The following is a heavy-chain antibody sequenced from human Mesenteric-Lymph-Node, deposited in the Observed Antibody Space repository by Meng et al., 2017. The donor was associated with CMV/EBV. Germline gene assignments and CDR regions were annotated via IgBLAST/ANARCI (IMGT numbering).Heavy chain of an antibody. J-gene: IGHJ6*02. CDR2: IKEDGSAK. V-gene: IGHV3-7*01. CDR1: GFTFNIHW. Sequence: AGSLRLSCAASGFTFNIHWMNWVRQTPGKGLEWVANIKEDGSAKYYVDSVKGRFTISRDNAKNSVYLQMNSLRVEDTAVYYCARDRYCSSTSCYWWRPQIYYYYGMDVWGQGTTVTVS. CDR3: ARDRYCSSTSCYWWRPQIYYYYGMDV. D-gene: IGHD2-2*01.